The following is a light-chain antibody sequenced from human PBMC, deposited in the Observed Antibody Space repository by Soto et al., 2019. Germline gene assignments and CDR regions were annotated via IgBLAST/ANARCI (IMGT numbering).Light chain of an antibody. CDR3: QQYNTFSCN. J-gene: IGKJ2*02. V-gene: IGKV1-5*03. CDR2: RAS. CDR1: RAISDW. Sequence: DIQMTQSPSTLSASLGDRVPITCRASRAISDWLAWYQQRPGKAPTLLIYRASRLESGVPSRFSGSGSGTEFTLTIGGLHPDAFATYYCQQYNTFSCNFGQGTKLEI.